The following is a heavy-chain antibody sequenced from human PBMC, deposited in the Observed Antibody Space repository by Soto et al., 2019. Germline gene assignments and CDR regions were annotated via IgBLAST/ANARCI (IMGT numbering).Heavy chain of an antibody. CDR2: FDPKEGET. J-gene: IGHJ3*02. V-gene: IGHV1-24*01. CDR1: GNTRTELS. D-gene: IGHD3-22*01. Sequence: QVHLVQSGAEVKKPGASVKVSCKISGNTRTELSIHWVRQAPGKGLEWLGGFDPKEGETIYAQKFQGRFTMTEDTSTDTSFMELISLRSDDTAVYYCAAGNYHERNTYCDAFDIWGQGTMVTVSS. CDR3: AAGNYHERNTYCDAFDI.